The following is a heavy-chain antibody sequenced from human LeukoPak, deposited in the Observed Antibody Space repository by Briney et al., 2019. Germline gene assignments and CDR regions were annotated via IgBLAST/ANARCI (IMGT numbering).Heavy chain of an antibody. V-gene: IGHV4-59*01. J-gene: IGHJ4*02. D-gene: IGHD1-1*01. Sequence: SETLSLTCTVPGGSISSYYWSWIRQPPGKGLVWIAYVHYSESSNYNPSLKSRVTISLDTSKNQFSLKLSSVTAADTAVYYCARTRNDGYFDYWGQGTLVTVSS. CDR3: ARTRNDGYFDY. CDR2: VHYSESS. CDR1: GGSISSYY.